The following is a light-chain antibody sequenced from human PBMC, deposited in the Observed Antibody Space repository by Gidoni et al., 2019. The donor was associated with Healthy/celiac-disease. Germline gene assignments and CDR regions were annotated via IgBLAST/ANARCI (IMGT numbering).Light chain of an antibody. V-gene: IGKV3-11*01. CDR2: DAS. J-gene: IGKJ4*01. CDR3: QQRSNWFT. CDR1: QSVSSY. Sequence: EIVLSQSPATLSLSPGERATLSGSASQSVSSYLAWYQQKPGQAPRLLIYDASTRATGIPARFSGSGSGTDFTLTISSREPEDFAFYYCQQRSNWFTFGGGTKVEIK.